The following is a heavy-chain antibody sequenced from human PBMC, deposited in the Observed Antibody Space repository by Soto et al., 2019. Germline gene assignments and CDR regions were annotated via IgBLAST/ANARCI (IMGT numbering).Heavy chain of an antibody. CDR2: IYYTGNT. CDR1: GASISGGDYY. V-gene: IGHV4-30-4*01. Sequence: QVQLQESGPGLVKPSQTLSLTCTVSGASISGGDYYWTWIRQPPGKGLEWIGSIYYTGNTYSNPSLESRLSISVDPSNNQFALRLTSVTAPDTAIYYCARATYVSSTYYLDYWGQGTLVTVSS. D-gene: IGHD2-2*01. CDR3: ARATYVSSTYYLDY. J-gene: IGHJ4*02.